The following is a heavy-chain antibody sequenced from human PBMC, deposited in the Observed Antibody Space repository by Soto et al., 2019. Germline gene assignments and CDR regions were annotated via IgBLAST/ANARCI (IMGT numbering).Heavy chain of an antibody. Sequence: QLQLQESGSGLVKPSQTLSLTCAVSGCSISSGGYSWSLIQQPPGKGLEWIGYIYHSGSTYYNPSLKSRFTISVDRSKNQFSLKLSSVTAADTAVYYCAAGGGLPRYSWGQGTLVTVSS. CDR2: IYHSGST. CDR3: AAGGGLPRYS. V-gene: IGHV4-30-2*01. J-gene: IGHJ4*02. D-gene: IGHD5-12*01. CDR1: GCSISSGGYS.